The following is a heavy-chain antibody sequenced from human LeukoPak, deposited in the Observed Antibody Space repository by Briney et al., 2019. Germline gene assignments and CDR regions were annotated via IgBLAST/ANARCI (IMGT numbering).Heavy chain of an antibody. CDR1: GDILSSKSAA. CDR2: TYYRSKLHN. Sequence: QTLSLTCALSGDILSSKSAAWNWLRQSPSRGXXXXGRTYYRSKLHNDYAVSVKSRINVKPDTSKNQFSLQLNSLTPEYTAVYYCARLATNDGLDIWGQGTMVTVSS. D-gene: IGHD5-12*01. CDR3: ARLATNDGLDI. V-gene: IGHV6-1*01. J-gene: IGHJ3*02.